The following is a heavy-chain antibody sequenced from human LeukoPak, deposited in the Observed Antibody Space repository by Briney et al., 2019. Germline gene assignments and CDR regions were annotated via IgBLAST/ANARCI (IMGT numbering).Heavy chain of an antibody. Sequence: GASVKVSCKASGYTFTSYYMHWVREAPGQGLEWMGIINPSGGSTSYAQKFQGRVTMTRDTSTSTVYMELSSLRSEDTAVYYCASQGARYCSSTSCYRPFDYWGQGTLVTVSS. CDR2: INPSGGST. V-gene: IGHV1-46*01. J-gene: IGHJ4*02. CDR3: ASQGARYCSSTSCYRPFDY. D-gene: IGHD2-2*01. CDR1: GYTFTSYY.